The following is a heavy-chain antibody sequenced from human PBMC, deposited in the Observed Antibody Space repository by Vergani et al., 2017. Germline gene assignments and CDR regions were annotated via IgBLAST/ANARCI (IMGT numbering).Heavy chain of an antibody. CDR3: ARDPSAMANFDY. V-gene: IGHV3-74*01. CDR2: INSDGSST. Sequence: EVQLVESGGVVVQPGGSLRLSCAASGFTFDDYTMHWVRQAPGKGLEWVSRINSDGSSTSYADSVKGRFTISRDNAKNTLYLQMNSLRAEDTAVYYCARDPSAMANFDYWGQGTLVTVSS. CDR1: GFTFDDYT. D-gene: IGHD5-18*01. J-gene: IGHJ4*02.